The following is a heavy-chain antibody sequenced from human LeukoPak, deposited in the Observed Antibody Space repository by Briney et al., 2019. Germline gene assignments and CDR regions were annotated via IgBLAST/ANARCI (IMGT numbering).Heavy chain of an antibody. CDR3: ARDSGDTAMVRSDAFDI. CDR2: ISSNGRST. D-gene: IGHD5-18*01. CDR1: GFTFSSYA. Sequence: TGGSLRLSCAASGFTFSSYAMHWVRQAPGKGLEYVSAISSNGRSTYYANSVKGRFTISRDDSKNTLYLQMGSLKVEDMAVYYCARDSGDTAMVRSDAFDIWGQGTWVTVSS. J-gene: IGHJ3*02. V-gene: IGHV3-64*01.